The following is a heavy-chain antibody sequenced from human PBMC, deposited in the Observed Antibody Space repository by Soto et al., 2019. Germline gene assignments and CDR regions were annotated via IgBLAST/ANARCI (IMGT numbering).Heavy chain of an antibody. CDR2: IYYSGNT. V-gene: IGHV4-31*03. CDR3: ARAGRGYYGSGSYYKKHFDY. Sequence: SETLSLTCTVSGGAISSGGYYWGWIRQHPGKGLEWIGYIYYSGNTYYNPSLKSRVTISVDTSKNQFSLKLSSVTAADTAVYYCARAGRGYYGSGSYYKKHFDYWGQGTLVTVSS. CDR1: GGAISSGGYY. J-gene: IGHJ4*02. D-gene: IGHD3-10*01.